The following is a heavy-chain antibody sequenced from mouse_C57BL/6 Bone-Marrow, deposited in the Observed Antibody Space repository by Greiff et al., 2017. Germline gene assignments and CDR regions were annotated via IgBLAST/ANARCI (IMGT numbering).Heavy chain of an antibody. CDR2: ISSGGSYT. D-gene: IGHD6-1*01. Sequence: EVKLVESGGDLVKPGGSLKLSCAASGFTFSSYGMSWVRQTPDKRLEWVATISSGGSYTYYPDSVKGRFTIARDNAKNTLYLQMSSLKAEDTAMYYCTKKGVCSYAMYYWGQGTSVTVYS. V-gene: IGHV5-6*01. CDR1: GFTFSSYG. J-gene: IGHJ4*01. CDR3: TKKGVCSYAMYY.